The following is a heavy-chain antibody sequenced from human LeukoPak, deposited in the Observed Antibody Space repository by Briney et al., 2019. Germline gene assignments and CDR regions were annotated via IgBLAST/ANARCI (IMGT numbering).Heavy chain of an antibody. D-gene: IGHD3-10*01. Sequence: PGGSLRLSCTASGFIFSNYAMSWVRQAPGKGLEWVSAISGSGSGTYFADSVKGRFTVSRDNSKNTLYLQMNSLRAEDSAVYYCANDRSVINWGQGTLVTVSS. CDR3: ANDRSVIN. CDR2: ISGSGSGT. CDR1: GFIFSNYA. J-gene: IGHJ4*02. V-gene: IGHV3-23*01.